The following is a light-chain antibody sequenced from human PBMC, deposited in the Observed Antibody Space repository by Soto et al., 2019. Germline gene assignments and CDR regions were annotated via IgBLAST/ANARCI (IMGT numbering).Light chain of an antibody. V-gene: IGKV3-15*01. CDR2: GAS. J-gene: IGKJ5*01. Sequence: EIVMTQSPATLSVPPGEGVTLSCRASQSVSSNLAWYQQRPGQAPRLLVYGASTRATGIPARFSGSGSGTEFTLTISSLQSEDFAVYYCQQYNNWPPITFGQGTRLENK. CDR3: QQYNNWPPIT. CDR1: QSVSSN.